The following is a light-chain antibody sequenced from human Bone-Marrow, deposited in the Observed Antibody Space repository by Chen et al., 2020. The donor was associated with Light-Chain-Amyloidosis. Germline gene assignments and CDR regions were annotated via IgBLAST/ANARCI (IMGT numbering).Light chain of an antibody. CDR3: QSYDSSLSGPVV. CDR1: SSNIGAGYD. J-gene: IGLJ2*01. CDR2: GNS. V-gene: IGLV1-40*01. Sequence: QSVLTQPPSVSGAPGQRVTISCTGRSSNIGAGYDGHWYQQLPGTAPKPLIYGNSNRPSGVPDRFSGSKSGTSASLAITGLQAEDEADYYCQSYDSSLSGPVVFGGGTKLTVL.